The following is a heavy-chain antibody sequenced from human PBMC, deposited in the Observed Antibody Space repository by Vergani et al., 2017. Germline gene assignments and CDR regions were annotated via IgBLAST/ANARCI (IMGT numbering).Heavy chain of an antibody. CDR3: TRQPQEGASGPPSVPT. J-gene: IGHJ4*02. D-gene: IGHD5-12*01. V-gene: IGHV4-38-2*01. CDR1: GYSIRNGYY. Sequence: QVQLQESGPGLVEPSETLSLTCAVSGYSIRNGYYWGWIRQPPGKGLEWIGSIYHRGSTHYNPSLKTRVTISVETSKNDFSLKVTSVTAADTAVYYCTRQPQEGASGPPSVPTWGQGISVSVSS. CDR2: IYHRGST.